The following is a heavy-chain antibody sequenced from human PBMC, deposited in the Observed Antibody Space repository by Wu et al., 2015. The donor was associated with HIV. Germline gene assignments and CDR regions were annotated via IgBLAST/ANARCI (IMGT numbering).Heavy chain of an antibody. CDR2: IRPDSGAT. D-gene: IGHD3-16*02. CDR1: GYTFTDHY. Sequence: QLVQSGAEVTKPGASVSVSCQTSGYTFTDHYIHWVRQAPGQGLEWMGWIRPDSGATHYAEKFQDRVTMTRDASISTAYMELSRLRSDDTAVYYCARDAPLNVYHYMDMWGSGTTVIVSP. J-gene: IGHJ3*02. CDR3: ARDAPLNVYHYMDM. V-gene: IGHV1-2*02.